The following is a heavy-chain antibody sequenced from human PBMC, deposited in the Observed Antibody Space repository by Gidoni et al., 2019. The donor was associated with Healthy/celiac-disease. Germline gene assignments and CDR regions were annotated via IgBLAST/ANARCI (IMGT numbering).Heavy chain of an antibody. D-gene: IGHD3-16*01. J-gene: IGHJ5*02. CDR3: ARGRLGWFDP. Sequence: GYYWSWIRQPPGKGLEWIGEINHSGSTNYNPSLKSRVTISVDTSKNQFSLKLSSVTAADTPVYYCARGRLGWFDPWGQGTLVTVSS. V-gene: IGHV4-34*01. CDR1: GYY. CDR2: INHSGST.